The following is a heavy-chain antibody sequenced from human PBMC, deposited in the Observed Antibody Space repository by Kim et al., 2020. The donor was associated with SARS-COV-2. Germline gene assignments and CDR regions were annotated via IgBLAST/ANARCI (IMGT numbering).Heavy chain of an antibody. CDR3: TRVNPTAGGWYDAFDI. CDR1: GFTFSGST. Sequence: GGSLILSCAASGFTFSGSTMHWVRQASGKGLEWVGRIRSKANNYATAYAASVKNRFTISRDDSKSTAYLQMNSLKTEDTAVYYCTRVNPTAGGWYDAFDIWGQGTKGTVSS. V-gene: IGHV3-73*01. J-gene: IGHJ3*02. D-gene: IGHD6-19*01. CDR2: IRSKANNYAT.